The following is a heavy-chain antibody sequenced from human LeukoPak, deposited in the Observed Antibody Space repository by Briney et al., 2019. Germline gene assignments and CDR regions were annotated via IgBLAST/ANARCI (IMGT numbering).Heavy chain of an antibody. CDR3: ARDPRGAAGTYGMDV. V-gene: IGHV3-21*01. CDR1: GFTFSSYS. CDR2: ISSSNSYI. J-gene: IGHJ6*02. Sequence: GGSLRPSCAASGFTFSSYSMNWVRQAPGKGLEWVSSISSSNSYIYYADSVKGRVTISRGNAKNLLYLQMNSLRVEDTAVYYCARDPRGAAGTYGMDVWGQGTTVTVSS. D-gene: IGHD6-13*01.